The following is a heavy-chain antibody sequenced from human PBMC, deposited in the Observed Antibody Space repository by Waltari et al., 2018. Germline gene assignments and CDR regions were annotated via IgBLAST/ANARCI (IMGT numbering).Heavy chain of an antibody. V-gene: IGHV1-2*06. CDR2: INPNSGGT. Sequence: QVQLVQSGAEVNKPGASVKLSCKASGYTFTVYYMHWVRQATGQGLEWMGRINPNSGGTNYAQKFQGRVTMTRDTSISTAYMELSRLRSDDTAVYYCARAQIVGATGDAFDIWGQGTMVTVSS. D-gene: IGHD1-26*01. CDR1: GYTFTVYY. J-gene: IGHJ3*02. CDR3: ARAQIVGATGDAFDI.